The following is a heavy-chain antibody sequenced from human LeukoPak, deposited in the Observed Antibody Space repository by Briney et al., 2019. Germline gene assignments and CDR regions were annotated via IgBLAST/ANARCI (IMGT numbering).Heavy chain of an antibody. CDR3: SRVGYCSGGSCYLGYYGMDV. J-gene: IGHJ6*02. CDR2: INPNSGGT. V-gene: IGHV1-2*02. D-gene: IGHD2-15*01. Sequence: ASVKVSCKASGYTFTGYYVHWVRQAPGQGLEWMGWINPNSGGTNYAQKFQGRVTMTRDTSISTAYMELSRLRSDDTAVYYCSRVGYCSGGSCYLGYYGMDVWGQGTTVTVSS. CDR1: GYTFTGYY.